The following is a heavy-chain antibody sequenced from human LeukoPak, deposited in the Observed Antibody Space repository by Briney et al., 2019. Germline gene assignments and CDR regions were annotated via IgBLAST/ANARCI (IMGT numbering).Heavy chain of an antibody. CDR1: GFTFSNYG. V-gene: IGHV3-33*05. CDR2: ISYDGSNK. Sequence: PGGSLRLSCAASGFTFSNYGMHWVRQAPGKALEWVALISYDGSNKYYADSVKGRITISRDNSKNTLYLQMNSLRAEDTAVYYCAREWGLRLFDYWGQGTLVTVSS. CDR3: AREWGLRLFDY. D-gene: IGHD5-12*01. J-gene: IGHJ4*02.